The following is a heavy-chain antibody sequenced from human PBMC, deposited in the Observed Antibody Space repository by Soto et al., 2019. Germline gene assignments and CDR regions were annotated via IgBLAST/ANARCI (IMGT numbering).Heavy chain of an antibody. J-gene: IGHJ6*02. D-gene: IGHD6-19*01. CDR3: AIHLAVAGNPHYYGMDV. Sequence: ASVKVSCKASGYTFTSYGISWVRQAPGQGLEWMGWISAYNGNTNYAQKLQGRVTMTTDTSTSTAYMELRSLRSDDTAVYYFAIHLAVAGNPHYYGMDVWGQGTTVTVSS. CDR1: GYTFTSYG. CDR2: ISAYNGNT. V-gene: IGHV1-18*01.